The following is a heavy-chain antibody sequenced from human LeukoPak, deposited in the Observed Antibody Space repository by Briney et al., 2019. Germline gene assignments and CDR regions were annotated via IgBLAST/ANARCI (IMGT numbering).Heavy chain of an antibody. D-gene: IGHD3-3*01. CDR2: ISSSSSYI. V-gene: IGHV3-21*01. CDR1: GFTFSSYS. Sequence: PGGSLRLSCAASGFTFSSYSMNWVRQAPGKGLEWVSSISSSSSYIYYADSVKGRFTISRDNAKNSLYLQMNSLRAEDTAVYYCARDIGVTSPTTIFGVVIRGKWRYFDYWGQGTLVTVSS. CDR3: ARDIGVTSPTTIFGVVIRGKWRYFDY. J-gene: IGHJ4*02.